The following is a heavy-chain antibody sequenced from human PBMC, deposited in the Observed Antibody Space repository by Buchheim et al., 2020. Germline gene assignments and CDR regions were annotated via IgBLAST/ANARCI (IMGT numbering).Heavy chain of an antibody. J-gene: IGHJ4*02. D-gene: IGHD2-2*01. V-gene: IGHV1-3*01. CDR3: ARGGGGYVDY. CDR1: GYTFTSYT. CDR2: INGGDGKT. Sequence: QVQLVQSGAEVKKPGASVKVSCKASGYTFTSYTMHWVRLAPGQRLEWMGWINGGDGKTKYSQKFQDRGTITKDTSANKASMELSSLRSEDTAVYYCARGGGGYVDYWGQGSL.